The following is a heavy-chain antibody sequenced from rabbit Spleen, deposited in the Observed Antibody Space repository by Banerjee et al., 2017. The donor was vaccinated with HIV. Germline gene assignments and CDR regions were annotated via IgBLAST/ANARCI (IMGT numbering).Heavy chain of an antibody. V-gene: IGHV1S40*01. Sequence: QSLEESGGDLVKPGASLTLTCTASGFSFSSSYYMCWVRQAPGKGLEWIACIYGGSSGTIYYASWAKGRFTISKTSSTTVTLQMTSLTAADTATYFCARVYNADDYIDLWGQGTLVTVS. J-gene: IGHJ4*01. CDR3: ARVYNADDYIDL. CDR2: IYGGSSGTI. D-gene: IGHD1-1*01. CDR1: GFSFSSSYY.